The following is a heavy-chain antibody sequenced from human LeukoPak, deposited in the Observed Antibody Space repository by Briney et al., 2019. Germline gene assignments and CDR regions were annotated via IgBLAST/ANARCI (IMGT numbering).Heavy chain of an antibody. CDR2: IIPIFGTA. D-gene: IGHD6-6*01. CDR1: GGTFSSYA. Sequence: SVKFSCKASGGTFSSYAISWVRQAPGQGLEWMGGIIPIFGTANYAQKFQGRVTITADESTSTAYMELSSLRSEGTAVYYCARGLAARRLYDYYMDVWGKGTTVTASS. CDR3: ARGLAARRLYDYYMDV. J-gene: IGHJ6*03. V-gene: IGHV1-69*01.